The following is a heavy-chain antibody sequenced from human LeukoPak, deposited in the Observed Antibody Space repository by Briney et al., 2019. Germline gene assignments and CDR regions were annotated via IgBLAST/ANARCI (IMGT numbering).Heavy chain of an antibody. CDR3: ARGLVLRYLDWLSPDAFDI. D-gene: IGHD3-9*01. Sequence: SETLSLTCAVYGGSFSGYYWSWIRQPPGKGLEWIGEINHSGSTNYNPSLKSRVTISVDTSKNQFSLKLSSVTAADTAVYYCARGLVLRYLDWLSPDAFDIWGQGTMVTVSS. CDR1: GGSFSGYY. V-gene: IGHV4-34*01. J-gene: IGHJ3*02. CDR2: INHSGST.